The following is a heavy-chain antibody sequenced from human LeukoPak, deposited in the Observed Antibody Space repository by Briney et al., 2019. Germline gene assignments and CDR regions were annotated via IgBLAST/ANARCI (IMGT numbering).Heavy chain of an antibody. Sequence: SQTLSLTCDISGDSVSSNSAAWNWIRQSPSRGLEWLGRTYYRSKWYYDYATSVKGRITINPDTSKNQFSLRLSSVTAADTAVYYCARDEGSPGALDHWGQGTLVTVSS. D-gene: IGHD3-10*01. CDR2: TYYRSKWYY. CDR1: GDSVSSNSAA. J-gene: IGHJ4*02. CDR3: ARDEGSPGALDH. V-gene: IGHV6-1*01.